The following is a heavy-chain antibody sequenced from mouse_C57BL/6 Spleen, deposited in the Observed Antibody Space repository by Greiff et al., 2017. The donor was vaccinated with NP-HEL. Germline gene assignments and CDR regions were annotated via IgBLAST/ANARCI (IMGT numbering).Heavy chain of an antibody. CDR1: GYTFTDYY. Sequence: EVKLQQSGPELVKPGASVKISCKASGYTFTDYYMNWVKQSHGKSLEWIGDINPNNGGTSYNQKFKGKATLTVDKSSSTAYMELRSLTSEDSAVYYCARKGSSYEYFDVWGTGTTVTVSS. V-gene: IGHV1-26*01. J-gene: IGHJ1*03. CDR2: INPNNGGT. CDR3: ARKGSSYEYFDV. D-gene: IGHD1-1*01.